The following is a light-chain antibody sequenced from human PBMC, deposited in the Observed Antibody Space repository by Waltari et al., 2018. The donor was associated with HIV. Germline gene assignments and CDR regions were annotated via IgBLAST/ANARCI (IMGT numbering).Light chain of an antibody. J-gene: IGLJ2*01. Sequence: QAVVTQAPSLTVSPGGTVTLTCRSRSGVPTSGSLPYWFQQKPGQAPTPLIYDTTNKPSRTPARFSGSLLGGKAVLTLSGAQPEDEADYYCSLSFGGAAVFGGGTHVTVL. CDR1: SGVPTSGSL. CDR3: SLSFGGAAV. CDR2: DTT. V-gene: IGLV7-46*01.